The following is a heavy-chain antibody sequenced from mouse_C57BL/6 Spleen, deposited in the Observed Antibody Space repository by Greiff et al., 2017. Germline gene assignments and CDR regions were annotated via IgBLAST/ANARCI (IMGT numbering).Heavy chain of an antibody. Sequence: QVQLQQPGAELVKPGASVKLSCKASGYTFTSYWMHWVKQRPGQGLEWIGMIHPNSGSTNYNAKFKSKATLTVDKSSSTAYMQLSSLTSEDSAVYYCASDYDYGFAYWGQGTLVTVSA. V-gene: IGHV1-64*01. J-gene: IGHJ3*01. CDR3: ASDYDYGFAY. D-gene: IGHD2-4*01. CDR2: IHPNSGST. CDR1: GYTFTSYW.